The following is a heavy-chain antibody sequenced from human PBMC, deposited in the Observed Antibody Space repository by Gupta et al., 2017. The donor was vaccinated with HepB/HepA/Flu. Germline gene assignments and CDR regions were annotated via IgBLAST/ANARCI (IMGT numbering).Heavy chain of an antibody. J-gene: IGHJ4*02. CDR1: GFTFGDYA. CDR2: IRRKDYGGKK. CDR3: TRERNWCGPSYYFDY. D-gene: IGHD4/OR15-4a*01. Sequence: EVQLVESGGGLVQPGRSLRLSCTASGFTFGDYAMSWVRQAAGKGLEWVGGIRRKDYGGKKEYDASGKGRFTISRDDSKSSAYLQMNSMKTEETAVYYCTRERNWCGPSYYFDYGGQGTMVTVSS. V-gene: IGHV3-49*04.